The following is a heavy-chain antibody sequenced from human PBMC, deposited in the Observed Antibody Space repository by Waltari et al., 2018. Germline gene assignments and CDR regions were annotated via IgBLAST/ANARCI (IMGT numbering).Heavy chain of an antibody. D-gene: IGHD3-3*01. V-gene: IGHV1-69*01. J-gene: IGHJ5*02. CDR3: AIPLLAGGLRFLEGGFDP. CDR2: IIPIFGTA. CDR1: GGTFSSYA. Sequence: QVQLVQSGAEVKKPGSSVKVSCKASGGTFSSYAISWVRQAPGHGLEWMGGIIPIFGTANYAQKFQGRVTITADESTSTAYMELSSLRSEDTAVYYCAIPLLAGGLRFLEGGFDPWGQGTLVTVSS.